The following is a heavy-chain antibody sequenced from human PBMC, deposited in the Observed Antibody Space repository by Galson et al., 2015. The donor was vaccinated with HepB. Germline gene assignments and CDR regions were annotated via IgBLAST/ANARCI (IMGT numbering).Heavy chain of an antibody. CDR1: GFTFSSYW. CDR2: IKQDGSEK. D-gene: IGHD3-3*01. J-gene: IGHJ6*03. CDR3: ARDFGYDFWSGYYGYYYMDV. V-gene: IGHV3-7*03. Sequence: SLRLSCAASGFTFSSYWMSWVRQAPGKGLEWVANIKQDGSEKYYVDSVKGRFTISRGNAKNSLYLQMNSLRAEDTAVYCCARDFGYDFWSGYYGYYYMDVWGKGTTVTVSS.